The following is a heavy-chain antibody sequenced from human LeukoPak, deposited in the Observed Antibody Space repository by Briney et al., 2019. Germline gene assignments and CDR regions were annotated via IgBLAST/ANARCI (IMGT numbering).Heavy chain of an antibody. CDR1: GFTFSSYS. CDR3: ARVAWGYCSSTSCYGDFDY. CDR2: ISSSSSYI. D-gene: IGHD2-2*01. Sequence: GGSLRLSCAASGFTFSSYSMNWVRQAPGKGLEWVSSISSSSSYIYYADSVKGRFTISRDNAKNSLYLQMNSLRAEDTAVYYCARVAWGYCSSTSCYGDFDYWGQGTLVTVSS. V-gene: IGHV3-21*01. J-gene: IGHJ4*02.